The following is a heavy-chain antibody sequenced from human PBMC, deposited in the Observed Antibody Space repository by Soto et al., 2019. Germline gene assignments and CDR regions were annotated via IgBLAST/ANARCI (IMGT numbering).Heavy chain of an antibody. V-gene: IGHV1-8*01. CDR3: ATGDSFSALNGGDP. Sequence: QVQLVQSGAEVKKPGASVKVSCKASGATFANTDVNWVRQAPGQGLEWMGGVNPGSGDLSYAQKFQGRLTMTRDNSTATAYMALSSLASEDTAIYYCATGDSFSALNGGDPWGQGTRVTVSS. CDR1: GATFANTD. CDR2: VNPGSGDL. J-gene: IGHJ5*02. D-gene: IGHD1-26*01.